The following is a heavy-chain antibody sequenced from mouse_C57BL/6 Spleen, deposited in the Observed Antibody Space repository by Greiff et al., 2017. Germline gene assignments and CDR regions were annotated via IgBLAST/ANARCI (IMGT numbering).Heavy chain of an antibody. J-gene: IGHJ4*01. D-gene: IGHD2-2*01. CDR1: GYSFTGYY. Sequence: EVKLMESGPELVKPGASVKISCKASGYSFTGYYMNWVKQSPEKSLEWIGEINPSTGGTTYNQKFKAKATLTVDKSSSTAYMQLKSLTSEDSAVYYCARVGGYYDAMDYWGQGTSVTVSS. CDR3: ARVGGYYDAMDY. CDR2: INPSTGGT. V-gene: IGHV1-42*01.